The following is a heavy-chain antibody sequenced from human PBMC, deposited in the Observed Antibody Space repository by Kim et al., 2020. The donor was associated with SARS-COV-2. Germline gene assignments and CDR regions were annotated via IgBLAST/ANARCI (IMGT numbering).Heavy chain of an antibody. CDR3: ARHLSSSSLFEYYYYGMDV. D-gene: IGHD6-6*01. Sequence: ASVKVSCKASGYTFTSYDINWVRQATGQGLEWMGWMNPNSGNTGYAQKFQGRVTMTRNTSISTAYMELSSLRSEDTAVYYCARHLSSSSLFEYYYYGMDVWGQGTTVTVSS. V-gene: IGHV1-8*01. J-gene: IGHJ6*02. CDR1: GYTFTSYD. CDR2: MNPNSGNT.